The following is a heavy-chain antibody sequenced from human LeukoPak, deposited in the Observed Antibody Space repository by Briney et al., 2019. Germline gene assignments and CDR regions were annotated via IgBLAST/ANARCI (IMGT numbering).Heavy chain of an antibody. D-gene: IGHD5-18*01. CDR1: GYTFTGYY. V-gene: IGHV1-2*02. CDR3: ARGRVYSYGYHFDY. J-gene: IGHJ4*02. Sequence: GASVKVSCKASGYTFTGYYMHWVRQAPGQGLEWMGWINPNSGGTNYAQKFQGRVTITTDESTSIAYMELSSLRSEDTAVYYCARGRVYSYGYHFDYWGQGTLVTVSS. CDR2: INPNSGGT.